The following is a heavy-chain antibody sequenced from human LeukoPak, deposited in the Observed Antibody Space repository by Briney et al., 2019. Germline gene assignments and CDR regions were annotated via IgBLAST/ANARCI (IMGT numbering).Heavy chain of an antibody. CDR2: ISTDGYTT. D-gene: IGHD2-15*01. CDR1: GLAFSAYK. Sequence: GGSMRLSCAASGLAFSAYKMHWVRQAPRKGLVWVSRISTDGYTTDYADFVQGRYTASRDNTKNTWSLEMNSLRAEDTAVYYCVVGGSPGYWGQGTLVTVSS. V-gene: IGHV3-74*01. CDR3: VVGGSPGY. J-gene: IGHJ4*02.